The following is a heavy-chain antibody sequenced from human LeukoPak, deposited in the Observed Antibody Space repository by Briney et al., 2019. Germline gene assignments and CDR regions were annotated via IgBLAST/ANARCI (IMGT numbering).Heavy chain of an antibody. CDR1: GFTFRNLY. V-gene: IGHV3-72*01. CDR3: VRVRHGDSFDY. CDR2: IRNEANSYTT. Sequence: PGGSLRLSCAASGFTFRNLYMDWVRQAPGKGLEWVGRIRNEANSYTTDYGTSVKGIFAISRDDSKSLLFLQMNSLNTADTAVYYCVRVRHGDSFDYWGQGTLVTVSS. D-gene: IGHD4-17*01. J-gene: IGHJ4*02.